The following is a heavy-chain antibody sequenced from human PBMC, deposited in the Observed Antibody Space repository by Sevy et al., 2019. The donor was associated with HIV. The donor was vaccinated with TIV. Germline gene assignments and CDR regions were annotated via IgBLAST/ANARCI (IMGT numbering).Heavy chain of an antibody. V-gene: IGHV1-24*01. J-gene: IGHJ4*02. Sequence: ASVKVSCKVSGYTLTELSMHWVRQAPGKGLEWMGSFDPEDGETIYAQNFQGRVTMTADRSTDTAYMELSSLRSEDTAVYYCATTKDYYDSSGYPFDYWGQGTLVTVSS. CDR3: ATTKDYYDSSGYPFDY. D-gene: IGHD3-22*01. CDR1: GYTLTELS. CDR2: FDPEDGET.